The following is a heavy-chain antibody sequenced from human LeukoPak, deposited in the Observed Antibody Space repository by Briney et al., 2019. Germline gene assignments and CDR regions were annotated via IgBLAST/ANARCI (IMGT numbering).Heavy chain of an antibody. CDR3: AREMAGYDSSGFAVYYYGMDV. J-gene: IGHJ6*02. V-gene: IGHV4-59*01. Sequence: PSETLSLTCTGSGGSISSYYWSWIRQPPGKGLEWIGYIYYSGSTNYNPSLKSRVTISVDTSKNQFSLKLSSVTAADTAVYYCAREMAGYDSSGFAVYYYGMDVWGQGTTVTVSS. CDR1: GGSISSYY. D-gene: IGHD3-22*01. CDR2: IYYSGST.